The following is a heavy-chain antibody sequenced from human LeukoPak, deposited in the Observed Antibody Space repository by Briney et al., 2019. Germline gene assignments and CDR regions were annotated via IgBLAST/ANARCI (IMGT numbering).Heavy chain of an antibody. CDR2: IASDGSST. V-gene: IGHV3-74*01. Sequence: GWSLRLSCAASGFTFSSYWMNWVRQAPGKGLVWVSRIASDGSSTTYADSVKGRFSISKGNAKNTLYLQMNSLRVEDTAVYYCARGQPHGNDYWGQGTLVTVSS. J-gene: IGHJ4*02. CDR1: GFTFSSYW. D-gene: IGHD4-23*01. CDR3: ARGQPHGNDY.